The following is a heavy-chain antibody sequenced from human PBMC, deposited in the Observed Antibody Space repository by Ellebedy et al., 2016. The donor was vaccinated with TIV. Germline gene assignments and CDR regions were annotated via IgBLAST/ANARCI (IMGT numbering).Heavy chain of an antibody. J-gene: IGHJ4*02. Sequence: GGSLRLXXAASGFTFSSYAMSWVRQPPGKGQERVPAISGSGGSTYYADSVKGRFTISRDNSKNTLYLQMNSLRAEDTAVYYCAKVGLRGSSGYYHRAGYFDYWGQGTLVTVSS. V-gene: IGHV3-23*01. D-gene: IGHD3-22*01. CDR3: AKVGLRGSSGYYHRAGYFDY. CDR1: GFTFSSYA. CDR2: ISGSGGST.